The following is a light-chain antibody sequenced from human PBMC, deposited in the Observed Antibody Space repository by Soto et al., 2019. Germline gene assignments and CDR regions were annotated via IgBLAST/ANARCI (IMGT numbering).Light chain of an antibody. V-gene: IGLV2-11*01. CDR3: SSYAGDNNLV. J-gene: IGLJ2*01. CDR2: DVT. CDR1: ISNVGGYNY. Sequence: QSALTQPRSVSGPPGQPVPISCTETISNVGGYNYVSWYQHHPGKAPKLLISDVTKRPSWVPDRFSGSKSGNTASLTISDLQAEDEADYYCSSYAGDNNLVFGGGTKLTVL.